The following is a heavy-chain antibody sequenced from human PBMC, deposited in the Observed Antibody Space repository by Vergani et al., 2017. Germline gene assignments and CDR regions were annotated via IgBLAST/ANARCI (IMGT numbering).Heavy chain of an antibody. V-gene: IGHV3-74*01. CDR1: GFTFSSYW. D-gene: IGHD6-13*01. Sequence: EVQLVESGGGLVQPGGSLRLSCAASGFTFSSYWMHWFPQAPGKGLVWVSRINSNGSSQSYADSVKGRFTISRDNAKNSLYLQMTSLRAEDTALYYCVKDRAASGNYWYFDLWGRGTLVTVSS. J-gene: IGHJ2*01. CDR2: INSNGSSQ. CDR3: VKDRAASGNYWYFDL.